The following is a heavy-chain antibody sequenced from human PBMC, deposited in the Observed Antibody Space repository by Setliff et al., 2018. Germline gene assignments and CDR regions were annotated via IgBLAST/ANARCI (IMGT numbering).Heavy chain of an antibody. Sequence: ASVKVSCKASGYTFTGYYMHWVRQAPGQGLEWMGIIDPSGDYTNYGQKFQGRVTMTRDTSTTTVYMELSSLRSDDTALYYCVRAPPTVVIPPGRAFFDPWGQGTLVTVSS. D-gene: IGHD2-2*01. CDR2: IDPSGDYT. V-gene: IGHV1-46*01. CDR3: VRAPPTVVIPPGRAFFDP. J-gene: IGHJ5*02. CDR1: GYTFTGYY.